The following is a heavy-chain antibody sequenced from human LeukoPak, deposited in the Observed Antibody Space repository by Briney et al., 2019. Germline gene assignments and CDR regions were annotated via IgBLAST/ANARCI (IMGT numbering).Heavy chain of an antibody. CDR3: ARRTKKDTFGY. J-gene: IGHJ4*02. Sequence: PSETLSLTCTVSGGSISSYYWSWIRQPPGKGLEWIGYIYYSGSTNYNPSLKSRVTISVDASKNQFSLKLSSVTAADTAVYYCARRTKKDTFGYWGQGTLVTVSS. CDR2: IYYSGST. CDR1: GGSISSYY. V-gene: IGHV4-59*08.